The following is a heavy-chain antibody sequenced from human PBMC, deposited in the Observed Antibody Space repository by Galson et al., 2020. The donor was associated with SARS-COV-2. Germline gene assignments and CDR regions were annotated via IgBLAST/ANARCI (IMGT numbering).Heavy chain of an antibody. CDR3: ARDSFYYDSSGYSVDY. J-gene: IGHJ4*02. V-gene: IGHV3-21*01. D-gene: IGHD3-22*01. CDR1: GFTFSSYT. Sequence: GESLKISCAASGFTFSSYTMNWVRQAPGMGLEWVSSISSSSGYIYYADSVKGRFTISRDNAKNSLYLQMNSLRAEDTAVYYCARDSFYYDSSGYSVDYWGRGTLVTVSS. CDR2: ISSSSGYI.